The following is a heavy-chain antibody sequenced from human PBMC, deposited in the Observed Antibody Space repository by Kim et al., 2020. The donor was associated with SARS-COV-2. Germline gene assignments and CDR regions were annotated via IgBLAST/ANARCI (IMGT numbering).Heavy chain of an antibody. V-gene: IGHV3-30-3*01. CDR3: ARDTDYYGSGSKDY. Sequence: GGSLRLYCAASGFTFSSYAMHWVRQAPGKGLEWVAVISYDGSNKYYADSVKGRFTISRDNSKNTLYLQMNSLRAEDTAVYYCARDTDYYGSGSKDYWGQGTLVTVSS. CDR2: ISYDGSNK. J-gene: IGHJ4*02. CDR1: GFTFSSYA. D-gene: IGHD3-10*01.